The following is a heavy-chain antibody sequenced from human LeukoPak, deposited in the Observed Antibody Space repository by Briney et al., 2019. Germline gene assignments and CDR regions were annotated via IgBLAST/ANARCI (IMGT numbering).Heavy chain of an antibody. CDR3: ARDTSVGFDY. J-gene: IGHJ4*02. CDR2: IYTSGST. CDR1: GGSISNYY. V-gene: IGHV4-4*07. D-gene: IGHD4-23*01. Sequence: PSETLSLTCTVSGGSISNYYWSWIRQPAGKGLEWIGRIYTSGSTNYNPSLKSRVTMSVDTSKNQFSLKLSSVAAADAAVYYCARDTSVGFDYWGQGTLVTVSS.